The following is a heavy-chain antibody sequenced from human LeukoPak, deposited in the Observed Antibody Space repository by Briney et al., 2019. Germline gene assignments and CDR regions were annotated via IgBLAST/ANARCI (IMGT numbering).Heavy chain of an antibody. CDR1: GFTFSSYW. CDR3: ARRYGSSGAAEDDAFDI. Sequence: PGGSLRLSCAASGFTFSSYWMHWVRQAPGKGLVWVSRINSDGSSTSYADSVKGRFTISRDNAKNTLYLQMNSLRAEDTAVYYCARRYGSSGAAEDDAFDIWGQGTMVTVSS. CDR2: INSDGSST. V-gene: IGHV3-74*01. J-gene: IGHJ3*02. D-gene: IGHD6-19*01.